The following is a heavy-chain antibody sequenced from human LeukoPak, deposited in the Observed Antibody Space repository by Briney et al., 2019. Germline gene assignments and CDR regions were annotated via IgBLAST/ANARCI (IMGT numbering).Heavy chain of an antibody. Sequence: SVKVSCKASGGTFSSYAISWVRQAPGQGLEWMGGIIPTFGTANYVQKFQGRVTITTDESTSTAYMELSSLRSEDTAVYYCARDLSYYDSSGYYIYYFDYWGQGTLVTVSS. CDR1: GGTFSSYA. V-gene: IGHV1-69*05. J-gene: IGHJ4*02. D-gene: IGHD3-22*01. CDR2: IIPTFGTA. CDR3: ARDLSYYDSSGYYIYYFDY.